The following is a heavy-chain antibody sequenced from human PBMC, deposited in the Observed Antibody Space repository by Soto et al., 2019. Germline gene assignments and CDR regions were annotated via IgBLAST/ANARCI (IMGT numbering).Heavy chain of an antibody. CDR3: ARIPISTHSSGWYERNNWFDP. CDR2: INHSGST. J-gene: IGHJ5*02. V-gene: IGHV4-34*01. D-gene: IGHD6-19*01. Sequence: PSETLSLTCAVYGGSFSGYYRSWIRQPPGKGLEWIGEINHSGSTNYNPSLKSRVTISVDTSKNQFSLKLSSVTAADTAVYYCARIPISTHSSGWYERNNWFDPWGQGTLVTVSS. CDR1: GGSFSGYY.